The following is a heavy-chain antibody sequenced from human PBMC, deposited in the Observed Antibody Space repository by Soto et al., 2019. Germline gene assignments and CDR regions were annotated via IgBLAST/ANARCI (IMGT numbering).Heavy chain of an antibody. CDR1: GYSFTNYW. CDR2: IYPGDSDT. J-gene: IGHJ1*01. CDR3: ARQEGYCSAVSCYSEYFQH. Sequence: PGESLKISCKGSGYSFTNYWIGWVRQMPGKGLEWMGVIYPGDSDTRYSPSLQGQVTISADKSISTAYLQWSSLKASDTAMYYCARQEGYCSAVSCYSEYFQHWGQGTLVTVSS. V-gene: IGHV5-51*01. D-gene: IGHD2-15*01.